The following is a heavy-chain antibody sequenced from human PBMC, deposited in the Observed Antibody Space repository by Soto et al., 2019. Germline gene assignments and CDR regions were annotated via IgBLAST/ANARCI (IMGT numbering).Heavy chain of an antibody. CDR1: GFTFSNAW. CDR3: TTDRIVLMVYAPYYFDY. Sequence: GGSLRLSCAASGFTFSNAWMNWVRQAPGKGLEWVGRIKSKTDGGTTDYAAPVKGRFTISRDDSKNTLYLQMNSLKTEDTAVYYCTTDRIVLMVYAPYYFDYWGQGTLVTVSS. J-gene: IGHJ4*02. V-gene: IGHV3-15*07. CDR2: IKSKTDGGTT. D-gene: IGHD2-8*01.